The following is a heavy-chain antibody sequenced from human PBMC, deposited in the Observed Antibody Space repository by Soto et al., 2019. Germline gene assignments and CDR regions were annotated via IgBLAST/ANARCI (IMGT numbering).Heavy chain of an antibody. V-gene: IGHV4-59*08. D-gene: IGHD3-22*01. CDR2: IYYSGST. Sequence: SETLSLTCSVSGDSISNSYWAWIRQPPGKGLEWIWYIYYSGSTNYNPSLKSRLTISRDNAKNTLYLQMNSLRAEDTAVYYCVRGDGDYYDGNGYLGRHWGQGTLVTV. CDR3: VRGDGDYYDGNGYLGRH. CDR1: GDSISNSY. J-gene: IGHJ4*02.